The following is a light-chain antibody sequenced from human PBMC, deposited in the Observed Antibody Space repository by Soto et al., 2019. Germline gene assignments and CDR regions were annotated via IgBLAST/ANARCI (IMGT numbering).Light chain of an antibody. CDR2: GAS. CDR1: QTVRNNY. V-gene: IGKV3-20*01. CDR3: QQYGSSPPIT. J-gene: IGKJ5*01. Sequence: EFVLTQSPGPLSLSPGERATLSCRSSQTVRNNYLAWYQQKPGQAPRLLIYGASSRATGIPDRFSGSGSGTDFTLTISRLEPEDFAVYYCQQYGSSPPITFGQGTRLEIK.